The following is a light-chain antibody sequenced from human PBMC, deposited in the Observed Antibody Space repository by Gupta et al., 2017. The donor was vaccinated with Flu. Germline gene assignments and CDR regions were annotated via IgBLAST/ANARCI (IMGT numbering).Light chain of an antibody. Sequence: DIVMTQSPDSLAVSLGERATINCKSSQSVLYSSNNKNYLAWYQQKPGQPPKLLIYWASTRESGVPDRFSGSGSGTDFTLTISSLQAEDVAVYYCQQYYSTPPTFGQGTKVEXK. CDR2: WAS. V-gene: IGKV4-1*01. CDR1: QSVLYSSNNKNY. J-gene: IGKJ1*01. CDR3: QQYYSTPPT.